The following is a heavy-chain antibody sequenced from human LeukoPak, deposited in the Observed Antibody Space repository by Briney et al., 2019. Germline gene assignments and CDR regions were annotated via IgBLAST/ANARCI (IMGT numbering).Heavy chain of an antibody. CDR2: ISAYNGNT. D-gene: IGHD4-23*01. Sequence: EASVKVSCKASGYTFTSYGISWVRQAPGQGLEWMGWISAYNGNTNYAQKLQGRVTMTTDTSTSTAYMELRSLRSDDTAVYYCAREADGGLNYNWFDPWGQGTLVTVSS. J-gene: IGHJ5*02. V-gene: IGHV1-18*01. CDR3: AREADGGLNYNWFDP. CDR1: GYTFTSYG.